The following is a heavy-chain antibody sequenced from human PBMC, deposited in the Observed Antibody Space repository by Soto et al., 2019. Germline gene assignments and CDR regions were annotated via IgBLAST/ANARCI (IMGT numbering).Heavy chain of an antibody. CDR3: ARDDYGGGGFDL. J-gene: IGHJ2*01. CDR1: GFTFINYW. V-gene: IGHV3-74*03. Sequence: EVQLVESGGGLVQPGGSLRLSCEASGFTFINYWVHWVRQPPGKGLMWVSRVNNEGSSTAYVDSVKGRFTISRDNAKNTLYLQMDNLRPEDTAVYYCARDDYGGGGFDLWGRGTLVTVSS. CDR2: VNNEGSST. D-gene: IGHD4-17*01.